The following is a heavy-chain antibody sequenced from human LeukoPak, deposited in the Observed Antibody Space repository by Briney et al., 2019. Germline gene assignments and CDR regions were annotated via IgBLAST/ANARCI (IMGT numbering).Heavy chain of an antibody. V-gene: IGHV3-53*01. D-gene: IGHD5-24*01. CDR2: IYTDGST. J-gene: IGHJ4*02. Sequence: GGSLRLSCAGSGFIVSSNYMNWVGQAPGRGLEWVAVIYTDGSTYYADSVKGRFTISRDISRNTVHLQMNGLRAGDTAVYYCARDPHGYNSYFDYWGQGTLVTVSS. CDR1: GFIVSSNY. CDR3: ARDPHGYNSYFDY.